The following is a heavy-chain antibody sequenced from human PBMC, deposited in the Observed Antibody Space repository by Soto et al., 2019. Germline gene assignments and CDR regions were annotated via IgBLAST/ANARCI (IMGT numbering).Heavy chain of an antibody. CDR3: ARGGVAARPYGMDV. CDR1: GGSISSYY. D-gene: IGHD6-6*01. Sequence: TSETLSLTCTVSGGSISSYYWSWFRQPPGKGLEWIGYIYYSGSTNYNPSLKSRVTISVDTSKNQFSLKLSSVTAADTAVYYCARGGVAARPYGMDVWGQGTTVTVSS. CDR2: IYYSGST. J-gene: IGHJ6*02. V-gene: IGHV4-59*01.